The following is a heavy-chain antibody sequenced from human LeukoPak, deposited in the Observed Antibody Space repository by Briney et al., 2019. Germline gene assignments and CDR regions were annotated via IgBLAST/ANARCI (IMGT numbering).Heavy chain of an antibody. Sequence: SSGTLSLTCTVSGGSISSSSYYWGWIRQPPGKGLEWIGSIYYSGSTYYNPSLKSRVTISVDTSKNQFSLKLSSVTAADTAVYYCARAFCSGGSCYRIFGGFDYWGQGTLATASS. J-gene: IGHJ4*02. CDR2: IYYSGST. V-gene: IGHV4-39*07. CDR3: ARAFCSGGSCYRIFGGFDY. CDR1: GGSISSSSYY. D-gene: IGHD2-15*01.